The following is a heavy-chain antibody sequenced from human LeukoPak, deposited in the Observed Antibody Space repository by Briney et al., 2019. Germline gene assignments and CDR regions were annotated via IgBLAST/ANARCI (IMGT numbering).Heavy chain of an antibody. J-gene: IGHJ6*04. CDR1: GLSFSGYS. V-gene: IGHV4-34*01. CDR3: ASGAYYYGSGSSVSSGMDV. D-gene: IGHD3-10*01. Sequence: SETLSLTCAVYGLSFSGYSWSWIRQPPGKGLEWIGEINHSGSTNYNPSLECRVTISGDTSKNQFSLKLSSVTAADTAVYDCASGAYYYGSGSSVSSGMDVWGKGTTVTVSS. CDR2: INHSGST.